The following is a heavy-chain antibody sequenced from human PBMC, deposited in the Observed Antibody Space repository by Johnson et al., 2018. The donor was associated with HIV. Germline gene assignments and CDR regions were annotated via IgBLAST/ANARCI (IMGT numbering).Heavy chain of an antibody. Sequence: QMQLVESGGGVVQPGRSLRLSCAASGFTFSSYCMHWVRQAPGKGLEWVAVISYDGSNKYYADSVKGRVTISRDTAKNSLYLQMNTLRPEDTAFYHCVKGFRRYLKFGGGLLDAFDLWGQGTMVTVSS. V-gene: IGHV3-30*18. CDR1: GFTFSSYC. D-gene: IGHD3-9*01. CDR2: ISYDGSNK. CDR3: VKGFRRYLKFGGGLLDAFDL. J-gene: IGHJ3*01.